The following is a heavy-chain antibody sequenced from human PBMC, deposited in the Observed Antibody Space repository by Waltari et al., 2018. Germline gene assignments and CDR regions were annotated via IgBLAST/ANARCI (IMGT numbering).Heavy chain of an antibody. J-gene: IGHJ4*02. V-gene: IGHV4-59*01. CDR2: NYYSGST. CDR1: GGSLSSYY. CDR3: ARGRTQGDY. Sequence: QVQLQESGPGLVKPSETLSLTCTVSGGSLSSYYWGWIRQPPGKGLEGIGYNYYSGSTNDNPTRKSRVTISVDTSKNQFSLKLSSVTAADTAVYYCARGRTQGDYWGQGTLVTVSS.